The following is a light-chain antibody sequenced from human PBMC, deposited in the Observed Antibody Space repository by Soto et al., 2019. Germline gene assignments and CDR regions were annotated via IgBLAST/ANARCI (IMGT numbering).Light chain of an antibody. CDR2: EVS. CDR1: SSDVGGYNY. Sequence: VLTQPASVSGSPGQSITISCTGTSSDVGGYNYVSWYQQHPGKAPKLMIYEVSNRPSGVSNRFSGSKSGNTASLTISGLQAEDDADYYCSSYTSSSTRVFGTGTRSPS. CDR3: SSYTSSSTRV. J-gene: IGLJ1*01. V-gene: IGLV2-14*01.